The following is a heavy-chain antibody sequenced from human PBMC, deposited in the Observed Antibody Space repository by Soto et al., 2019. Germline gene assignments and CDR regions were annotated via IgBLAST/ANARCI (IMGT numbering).Heavy chain of an antibody. Sequence: PGGSLRRSCAASGFTFSSYSMNWVRQAPGKGLEWVSSISSSSSYIYYADSVKGRFTISRDNAKNSLYLQMNSLRAEDTAVYYCARSHETPAYFDSWGQGTLVTVSS. CDR2: ISSSSSYI. CDR1: GFTFSSYS. V-gene: IGHV3-21*01. D-gene: IGHD2-2*01. CDR3: ARSHETPAYFDS. J-gene: IGHJ4*02.